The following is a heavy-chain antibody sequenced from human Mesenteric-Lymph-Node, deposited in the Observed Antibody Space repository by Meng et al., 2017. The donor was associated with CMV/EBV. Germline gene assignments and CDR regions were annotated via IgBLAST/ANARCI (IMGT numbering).Heavy chain of an antibody. V-gene: IGHV3-74*01. Sequence: MQWVGQAPGKGLVWVSRINRDGSRTSYADSVKGRFTISRDNAKNTLYLQMNSLRAEDTAVYYCAREKSDVLLWFGELTYYYYYGMDVWGQGTTVTVSS. J-gene: IGHJ6*02. CDR2: INRDGSRT. CDR3: AREKSDVLLWFGELTYYYYYGMDV. D-gene: IGHD3-10*01.